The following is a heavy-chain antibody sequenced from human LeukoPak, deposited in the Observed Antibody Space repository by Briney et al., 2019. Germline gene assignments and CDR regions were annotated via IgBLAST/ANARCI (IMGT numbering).Heavy chain of an antibody. J-gene: IGHJ4*02. CDR2: TYYRSKWYN. CDR3: VKEDGSGWNNKFDY. D-gene: IGHD6-19*01. Sequence: SQTLSLTCAISGDSVSSNSAAWNWIRQSPSRGLEWLGRTYYRSKWYNDYAVSVKSRMTINPDTSKNQFSVQLNSVTPEDTAVYYCVKEDGSGWNNKFDYWGQGTLVTVSS. V-gene: IGHV6-1*01. CDR1: GDSVSSNSAA.